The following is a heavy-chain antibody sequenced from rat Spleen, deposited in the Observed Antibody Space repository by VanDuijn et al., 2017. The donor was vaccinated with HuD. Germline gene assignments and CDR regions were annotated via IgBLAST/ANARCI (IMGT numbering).Heavy chain of an antibody. D-gene: IGHD1-4*01. CDR1: GFTFSDYY. CDR2: ISYDGGST. Sequence: EVQLVESDGGLVQPGRSLNLSCAASGFTFSDYYMAWVRQAPTKGLEWVASISYDGGSTYYRDSVKGRFTISRDNAKSSLYLQMDSLRSEDTATYYCTTDHTGYNPYWGQGVMVTVSS. J-gene: IGHJ2*01. V-gene: IGHV5-20*01. CDR3: TTDHTGYNPY.